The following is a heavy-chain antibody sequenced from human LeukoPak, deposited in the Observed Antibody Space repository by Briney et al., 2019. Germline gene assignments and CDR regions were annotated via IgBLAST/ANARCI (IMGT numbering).Heavy chain of an antibody. CDR1: GFTFSSYS. Sequence: GGSLRLSCAASGFTFSSYSMNWVRQAPGKGLEWVSSINSSSSYIYYADSVKGRFTISRDNAKNSLYLQMNSLRAEDTAVYYCARDKSPQWLVPVDGYYMDVWGKGTTVTVSS. CDR3: ARDKSPQWLVPVDGYYMDV. V-gene: IGHV3-21*01. D-gene: IGHD6-19*01. CDR2: INSSSSYI. J-gene: IGHJ6*03.